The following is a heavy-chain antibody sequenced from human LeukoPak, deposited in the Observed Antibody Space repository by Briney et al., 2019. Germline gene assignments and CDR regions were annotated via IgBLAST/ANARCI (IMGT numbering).Heavy chain of an antibody. Sequence: GGSLRLSCAVSGFSVSGYWMAWVRQAPGKGLEWVANIKQGGSEYNYVDSVKSRFTISRDNAETSLFLQMNSLRVEDTAVYYCAREWQGGIAAAGTRIEGDYWGQGTLVAVSS. J-gene: IGHJ4*02. D-gene: IGHD6-13*01. V-gene: IGHV3-7*01. CDR2: IKQGGSEY. CDR3: AREWQGGIAAAGTRIEGDY. CDR1: GFSVSGYW.